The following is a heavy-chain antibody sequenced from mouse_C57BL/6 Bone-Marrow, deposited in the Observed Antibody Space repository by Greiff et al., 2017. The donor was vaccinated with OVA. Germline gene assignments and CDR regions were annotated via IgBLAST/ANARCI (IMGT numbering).Heavy chain of an antibody. V-gene: IGHV1-55*01. J-gene: IGHJ4*01. D-gene: IGHD1-1*01. Sequence: QVQLQQPGAELVKPGASVKMSCKASGYTFTSYWITWVKQRPGQGLEWIGDIYPGSGSTNYNEKFKSKATLTVDTSSSTAYMQLSSLTSEDSAVYYCARVYGRSPLCYAMDYWGQGTSVTVSS. CDR3: ARVYGRSPLCYAMDY. CDR1: GYTFTSYW. CDR2: IYPGSGST.